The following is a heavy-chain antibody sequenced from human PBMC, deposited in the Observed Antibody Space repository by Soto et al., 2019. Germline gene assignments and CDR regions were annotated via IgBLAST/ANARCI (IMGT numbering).Heavy chain of an antibody. CDR3: ARVHSVGPVVVAVPWFDP. J-gene: IGHJ5*02. CDR2: IYYSGST. Sequence: SETLSLPCTVSGGSVSSGSYYWSWLRQPPGKGLEWIGYIYYSGSTNYNPSLKSRVTISVDTSKNQFSLKLSSVTAADTAVYYCARVHSVGPVVVAVPWFDPWGQGTLVTVSS. D-gene: IGHD2-15*01. V-gene: IGHV4-61*01. CDR1: GGSVSSGSYY.